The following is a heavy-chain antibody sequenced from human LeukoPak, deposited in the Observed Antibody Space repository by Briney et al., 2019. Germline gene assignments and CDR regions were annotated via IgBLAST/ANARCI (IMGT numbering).Heavy chain of an antibody. Sequence: GGSLRLSCTASGFTFGDYAMSWVRQAPGKGPEWVGFIRSKAYGGTTEYVASVKGRFTISRDDSKSIAYLQMNSLKTEDTAVYYRTREAVGYCSSTSCYNGASLFYYYGMDVWGQGTTVTVSS. V-gene: IGHV3-49*04. J-gene: IGHJ6*02. D-gene: IGHD2-2*02. CDR3: TREAVGYCSSTSCYNGASLFYYYGMDV. CDR1: GFTFGDYA. CDR2: IRSKAYGGTT.